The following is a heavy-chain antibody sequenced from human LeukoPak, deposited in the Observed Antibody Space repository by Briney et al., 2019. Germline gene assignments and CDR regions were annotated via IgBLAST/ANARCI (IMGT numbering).Heavy chain of an antibody. V-gene: IGHV3-21*01. CDR3: ARDTHAYGDYGLRRWFDP. J-gene: IGHJ5*02. Sequence: PGGSLRLFCAASGFTFSSYSMNWVRQAPGKGLETVSSISSSSSYIYYADSVKGRFTISRDNAKNSLYLQMNSLRAEDTAVYYCARDTHAYGDYGLRRWFDPWGQGTLVTVSS. CDR2: ISSSSSYI. CDR1: GFTFSSYS. D-gene: IGHD4-17*01.